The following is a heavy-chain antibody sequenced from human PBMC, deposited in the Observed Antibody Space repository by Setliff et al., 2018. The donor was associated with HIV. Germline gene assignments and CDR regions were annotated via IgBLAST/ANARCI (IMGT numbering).Heavy chain of an antibody. V-gene: IGHV3-7*05. CDR2: IKQDGSEK. J-gene: IGHJ4*02. CDR3: ATDCAVVGGTGSLDS. Sequence: PGGSLRLSCAASGFTFSTYWMSWVRQAPGKGLEWVANIKQDGSEKNYMDSVKGRFTISRDNAKNSLYLQVNSLRVEDTAVYYCATDCAVVGGTGSLDSWGQGTLVTVSS. D-gene: IGHD1-26*01. CDR1: GFTFSTYW.